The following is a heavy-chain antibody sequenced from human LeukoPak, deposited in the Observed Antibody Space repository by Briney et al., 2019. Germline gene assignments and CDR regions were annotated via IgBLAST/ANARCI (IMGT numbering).Heavy chain of an antibody. D-gene: IGHD6-13*01. J-gene: IGHJ4*02. V-gene: IGHV3-23*01. Sequence: GSLRLSCAASGFTFSSYAMSWVRQAPGKGLEWVSAISGSGGSTYYADSVKGRFTISRDNSKNTLYLQMNSLRAEDTAVYYCAKSPLVAAAALYYFDYWGQGTLVTVSS. CDR1: GFTFSSYA. CDR3: AKSPLVAAAALYYFDY. CDR2: ISGSGGST.